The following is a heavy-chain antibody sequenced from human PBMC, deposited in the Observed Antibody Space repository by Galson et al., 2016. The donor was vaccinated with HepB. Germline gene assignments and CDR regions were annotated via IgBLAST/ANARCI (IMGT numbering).Heavy chain of an antibody. CDR2: ISGYNGLR. CDR1: GYAFTRYG. V-gene: IGHV1-18*04. Sequence: SVKVSCKASGYAFTRYGITWVRQAPGQGLEWMGWISGYNGLRNYAQEFRGRVTMTTDTSTNVAYMELRSLRSDDTAVYYCARDRNPINWYFDLWGRGTLVTVSS. J-gene: IGHJ2*01. CDR3: ARDRNPINWYFDL.